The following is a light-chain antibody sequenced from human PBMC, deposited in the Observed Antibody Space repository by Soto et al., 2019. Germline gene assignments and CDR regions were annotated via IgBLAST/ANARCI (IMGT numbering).Light chain of an antibody. CDR3: TSYTTTTLEV. V-gene: IGLV2-14*01. CDR1: RNDVGLYNY. J-gene: IGLJ1*01. Sequence: QSVLTQPASVSASPGQSITISCTGTRNDVGLYNYVSWYQHHPGNAPKLIIYGVSDRPSGVSNRFSGSKSGNTASLTISGLQAEDEADYYCTSYTTTTLEVFGTGTKGTVL. CDR2: GVS.